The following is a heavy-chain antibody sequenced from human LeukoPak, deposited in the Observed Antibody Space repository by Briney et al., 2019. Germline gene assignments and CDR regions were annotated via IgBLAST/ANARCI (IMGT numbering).Heavy chain of an antibody. CDR1: GYTFNAYF. Sequence: GASAKVSCKASGYTFNAYFMHWVRQAPGQGLEWVGWINPNTGATNYAQKFQGRVTMTRDTSITTAYMELSSLKSDDTAVYYCAKGQLHSGGWFDNWGQGTLVTVSS. CDR3: AKGQLHSGGWFDN. V-gene: IGHV1-2*02. CDR2: INPNTGAT. D-gene: IGHD6-25*01. J-gene: IGHJ5*02.